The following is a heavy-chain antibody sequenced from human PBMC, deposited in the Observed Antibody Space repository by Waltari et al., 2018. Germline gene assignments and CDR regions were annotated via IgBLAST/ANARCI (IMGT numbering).Heavy chain of an antibody. J-gene: IGHJ3*02. CDR3: AMGGTAAAGSDAFDI. CDR1: GGTFSSYA. Sequence: VQLVQSGAEGKKPGTSVTVSCTDSGGTFSSYAHSWVRQAPGQRIEWMGAIIPILGIANYPQKSQGSVPITADESTSTAYMVLSSLRSEDTAVYYCAMGGTAAAGSDAFDIWRQWTMVTVSS. CDR2: IIPILGIA. V-gene: IGHV1-69*04. D-gene: IGHD6-13*01.